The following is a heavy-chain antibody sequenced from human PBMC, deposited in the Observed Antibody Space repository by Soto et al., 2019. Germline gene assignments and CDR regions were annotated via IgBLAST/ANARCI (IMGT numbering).Heavy chain of an antibody. D-gene: IGHD2-15*01. CDR1: GGSISSYY. J-gene: IGHJ5*02. V-gene: IGHV4-59*01. CDR2: IYYSGST. CDR3: ARDYCSGGSCYGNNWFDP. Sequence: QVQLQESGPGLVKPSETLSLTCTVSGGSISSYYWSWIRQPPGKGLEWIGYIYYSGSTNYNPSLKSRVTISVDTSMNQFSLKLSSVTAADTAVYYCARDYCSGGSCYGNNWFDPWGQGTLVTVSS.